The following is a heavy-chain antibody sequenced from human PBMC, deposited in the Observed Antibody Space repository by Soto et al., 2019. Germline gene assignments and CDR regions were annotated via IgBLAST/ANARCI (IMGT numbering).Heavy chain of an antibody. D-gene: IGHD6-25*01. V-gene: IGHV4-30-2*06. Sequence: QLQLQESGSGLVKPSQTLSLTCAVSGGSITIGGHSWSWIRQSPGKGLEWIGYIYHSGGTYYNPSLKSRGTISIDRSKNEFSLKLTSATAADTAVYYCASSYTGRPSSGSFDHWGQGTLVTVSS. CDR2: IYHSGGT. CDR3: ASSYTGRPSSGSFDH. CDR1: GGSITIGGHS. J-gene: IGHJ4*02.